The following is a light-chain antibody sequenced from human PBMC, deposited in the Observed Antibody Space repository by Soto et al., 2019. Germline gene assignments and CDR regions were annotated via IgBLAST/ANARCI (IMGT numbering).Light chain of an antibody. J-gene: IGKJ1*01. CDR2: GAS. Sequence: EIVLTQSPGTLSLSPGDRATLSCRAGQSVISSYSAWYHQKPGQAPGVLTYGASSRAHGIPNRFSGSVSGTDFTLTISRLEPEDFAVYYCQQYGRSPWTFGEGTKAAIK. CDR3: QQYGRSPWT. V-gene: IGKV3-20*01. CDR1: QSVISSY.